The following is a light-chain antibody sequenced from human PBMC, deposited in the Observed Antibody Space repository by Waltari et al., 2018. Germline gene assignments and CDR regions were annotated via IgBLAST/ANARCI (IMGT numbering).Light chain of an antibody. CDR2: ETS. Sequence: EIVLTQSPGTLSLSPAERPTLACRASQSVGRSLAWSQQKPGQAPRLLIYETSRRATGIPDRFSGSGSGTDFSLTISRLEPEDFAVYYCQHYLRLPATFGQGTKVEI. CDR1: QSVGRS. CDR3: QHYLRLPAT. J-gene: IGKJ1*01. V-gene: IGKV3-20*01.